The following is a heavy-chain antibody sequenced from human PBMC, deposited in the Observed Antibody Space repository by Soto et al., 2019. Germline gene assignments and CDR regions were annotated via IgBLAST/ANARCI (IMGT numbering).Heavy chain of an antibody. V-gene: IGHV1-3*01. J-gene: IGHJ4*02. CDR1: GYTFTSYA. CDR3: AXAVXAXISGYFAY. D-gene: IGHD3-16*01. Sequence: QVQLVQSGAEVKKPGASVKVSCKTSGYTFTSYAMHWVRQAPGQSLEWMGWINAANGNTEYSQKFQGRVTITRDTXAXXXYXXXXXXXYXXXXXYXXAXAVXAXISGYFAYWGQGTLVTVSS. CDR2: INAANGNT.